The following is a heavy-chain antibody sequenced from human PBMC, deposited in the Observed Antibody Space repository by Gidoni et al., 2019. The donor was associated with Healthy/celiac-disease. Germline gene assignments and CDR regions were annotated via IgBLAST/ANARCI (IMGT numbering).Heavy chain of an antibody. CDR1: GFTFSSYG. V-gene: IGHV3-30*18. J-gene: IGHJ6*02. Sequence: QVQLVESGGGVVQPGRSLRLSCAASGFTFSSYGMHWVRQAPGKGLEWVAVISYDGSNKYYADSVRGRFTISRDNSKNTQFLQMNSLRAEDTAVYYCTKGLDYYDSWSGYSTNYGMDVWGQGTTVIVSS. CDR2: ISYDGSNK. CDR3: TKGLDYYDSWSGYSTNYGMDV. D-gene: IGHD3-3*01.